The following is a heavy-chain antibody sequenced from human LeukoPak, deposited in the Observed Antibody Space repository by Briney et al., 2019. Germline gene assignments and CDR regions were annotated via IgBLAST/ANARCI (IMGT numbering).Heavy chain of an antibody. CDR2: INWNGGST. Sequence: GGSLRLSCAASGFTFDDYGMSWVRQAPGKGLEWVSGINWNGGSTGYADSVKGRSTISRDNAKNSLYLQMNSLRAEDTALYYCARETSGCSSTSCYDYYYYMDVWGKGTTVTVSS. CDR3: ARETSGCSSTSCYDYYYYMDV. D-gene: IGHD2-2*01. V-gene: IGHV3-20*04. CDR1: GFTFDDYG. J-gene: IGHJ6*03.